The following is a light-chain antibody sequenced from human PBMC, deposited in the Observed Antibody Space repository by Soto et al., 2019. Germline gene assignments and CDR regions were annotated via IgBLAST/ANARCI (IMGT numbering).Light chain of an antibody. J-gene: IGKJ1*01. Sequence: DIQMTQSPSTLSASVGDRVTITCRASQSISSWLAWYQQKPGKAPKLLINKASSLESGVPSRFSGSGSGTEFTLTISSLQPDDSATYYCQQYNSYSPTFGQGTKVDIK. CDR2: KAS. CDR1: QSISSW. V-gene: IGKV1-5*03. CDR3: QQYNSYSPT.